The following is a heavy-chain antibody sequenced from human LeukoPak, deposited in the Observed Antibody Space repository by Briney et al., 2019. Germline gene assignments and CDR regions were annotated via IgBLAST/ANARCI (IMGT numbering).Heavy chain of an antibody. Sequence: PSETLSLTCTVSGGSISSFYWSWIRQPPGKGLEWIGYIYNSENTNYNPSLKSRVTISVDTSKNQFSLKVNSVTASDTAVYYCASSKPDLDTWGQGTLVTVSS. V-gene: IGHV4-59*08. J-gene: IGHJ4*02. D-gene: IGHD2-2*01. CDR1: GGSISSFY. CDR2: IYNSENT. CDR3: ASSKPDLDT.